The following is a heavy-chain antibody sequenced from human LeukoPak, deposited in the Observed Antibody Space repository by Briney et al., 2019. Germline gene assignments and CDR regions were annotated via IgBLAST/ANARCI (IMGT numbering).Heavy chain of an antibody. V-gene: IGHV4-34*01. CDR2: INHSGST. Sequence: PSETLSLTCAVYGGSFSGYYWSWIRQPPGKGLEWIGEINHSGSTNYNPSLKSRVTISVDTSKNQFSLKLSSVTAADTAVYYCARERYGSGVDYWGRGTLVTVSS. CDR3: ARERYGSGVDY. J-gene: IGHJ4*02. D-gene: IGHD3-10*01. CDR1: GGSFSGYY.